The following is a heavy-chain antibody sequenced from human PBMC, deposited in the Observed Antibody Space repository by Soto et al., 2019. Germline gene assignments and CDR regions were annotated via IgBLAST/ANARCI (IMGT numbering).Heavy chain of an antibody. D-gene: IGHD2-2*01. J-gene: IGHJ6*01. CDR2: IRSKAYGGTT. CDR1: GFTFGDYA. V-gene: IGHV3-49*03. CDR3: TRDSPAAYYYYGMDL. Sequence: PGGSLRLSCTASGFTFGDYAMSWFRQAPGKGLEWVGFIRSKAYGGTTEYAASVKGRFTISRDDSKSIAYLQMNSLKTEDTAVYYCTRDSPAAYYYYGMDLWGQGTTVTVSS.